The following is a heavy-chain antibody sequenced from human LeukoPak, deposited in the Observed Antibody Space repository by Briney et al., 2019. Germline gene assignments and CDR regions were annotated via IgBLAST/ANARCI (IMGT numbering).Heavy chain of an antibody. CDR2: ISGDGSST. CDR1: GFNFRTYW. J-gene: IGHJ4*02. CDR3: ARALDIVVVNDY. Sequence: PGGSLRLSCAASGFNFRTYWMHWVRQAPGKGLVWVSRISGDGSSTSYADSVKGRFTISRETAKNTLYLQMSSLRAEDTAVYYRARALDIVVVNDYWGQGTLVTVSS. V-gene: IGHV3-74*01. D-gene: IGHD2-15*01.